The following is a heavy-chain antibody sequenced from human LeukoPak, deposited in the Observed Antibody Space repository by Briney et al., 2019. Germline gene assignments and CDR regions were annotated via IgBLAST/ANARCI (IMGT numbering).Heavy chain of an antibody. D-gene: IGHD3-10*01. V-gene: IGHV1-69*05. CDR2: IIPIFGRA. Sequence: SVKVSCKASGGTFSSEAFIWVRQAPGQGLEWMGGIIPIFGRADYAQKFQDIVTITTDESTSTVYMELSSLRSEDTAVYYCARGGPYYYAPDYYGMDVWGQGTTVTVSS. CDR3: ARGGPYYYAPDYYGMDV. J-gene: IGHJ6*02. CDR1: GGTFSSEA.